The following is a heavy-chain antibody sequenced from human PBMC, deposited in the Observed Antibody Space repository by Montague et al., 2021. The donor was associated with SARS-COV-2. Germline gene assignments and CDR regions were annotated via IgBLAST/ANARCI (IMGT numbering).Heavy chain of an antibody. D-gene: IGHD3-10*01. J-gene: IGHJ4*02. CDR2: IYPDDSDT. CDR3: ARLSYYGSGSYPFDY. CDR1: GYSFTSYW. V-gene: IGHV5-51*01. Sequence: QSGAEVKKPGESLKISCKGSGYSFTSYWVGWVRQMPGKGLEWMGIIYPDDSDTRYSPSFQGQVTISADKSISTAYLQWSSLKASDTAMYCCARLSYYGSGSYPFDYWGQGTLVTVSS.